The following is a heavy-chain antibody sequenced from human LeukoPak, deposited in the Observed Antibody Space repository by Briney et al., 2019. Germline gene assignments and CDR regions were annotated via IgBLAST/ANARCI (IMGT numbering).Heavy chain of an antibody. CDR1: GGSISSYY. J-gene: IGHJ3*02. D-gene: IGHD6-19*01. V-gene: IGHV4-4*07. Sequence: SETLSLTCTVSGGSISSYYWIWIRQPAGKGLEWIGRIYTSGSTNYNPSLKSRVTMSVDTSKNQFSLKLSSVTAADTAVYYCARDHRLGSGWFPDAFDIWGQGTMVTISS. CDR3: ARDHRLGSGWFPDAFDI. CDR2: IYTSGST.